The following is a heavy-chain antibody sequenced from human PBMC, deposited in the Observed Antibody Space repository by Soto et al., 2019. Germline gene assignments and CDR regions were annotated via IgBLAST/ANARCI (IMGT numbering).Heavy chain of an antibody. CDR3: XT. CDR2: ILPIFDTT. CDR1: GGIFSSNA. V-gene: IGHV1-69*01. Sequence: QVQLVQSGAEVKKPGSSVKVSCQASGGIFSSNAISWVRQAPGQGLEWMGGILPIFDTTHYAQKFQGRVTITADESTSTAXMXXXXXXXXXXXXXXXXTGGR. J-gene: IGHJ2*01.